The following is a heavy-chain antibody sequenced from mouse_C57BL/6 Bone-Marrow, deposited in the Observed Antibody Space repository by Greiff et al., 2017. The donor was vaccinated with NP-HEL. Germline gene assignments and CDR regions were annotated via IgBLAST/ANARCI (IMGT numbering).Heavy chain of an antibody. V-gene: IGHV1-81*01. J-gene: IGHJ3*01. CDR3: AKIYYYGSSYAY. Sequence: VQLQQSGAELARPGASVKLSCKASGYTFPSYGISWVKQRTGQGLEWIGEIYPRSGNTYYNEKFKGKATLTADKSSSTAYMELRSLTSEDSAVYFCAKIYYYGSSYAYWGQGTLVTVSA. CDR2: IYPRSGNT. D-gene: IGHD1-1*01. CDR1: GYTFPSYG.